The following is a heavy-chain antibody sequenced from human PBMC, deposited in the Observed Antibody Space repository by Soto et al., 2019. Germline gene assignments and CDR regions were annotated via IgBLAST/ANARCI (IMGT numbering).Heavy chain of an antibody. Sequence: QVQLVESGGGVVQPGRSLRLSCAASGFTFSSYGMHWVRQAPGKGLEGVAVIWYDGSNKYYADSVKGRFTISRDNSKNTLYRQLNSLRAEDTAVYYCARSYSSGWYSGCWFDPWGQGTLVTVSS. CDR2: IWYDGSNK. CDR3: ARSYSSGWYSGCWFDP. CDR1: GFTFSSYG. J-gene: IGHJ5*02. V-gene: IGHV3-33*01. D-gene: IGHD6-19*01.